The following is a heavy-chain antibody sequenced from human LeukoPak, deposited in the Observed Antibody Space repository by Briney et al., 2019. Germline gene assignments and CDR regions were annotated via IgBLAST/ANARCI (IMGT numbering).Heavy chain of an antibody. CDR2: IYCSGST. D-gene: IGHD3-22*01. J-gene: IGHJ3*02. Sequence: SETLSLTCTVSGGSISSYYWSWIRQPPGKGLEWIGYIYCSGSTNYNPSLKSRVTISVDTSKNQFSLKLSSVTAADTAVYYCARVLNYYDSSGYFLQTDAFDIWGQGTMVTVSS. CDR3: ARVLNYYDSSGYFLQTDAFDI. CDR1: GGSISSYY. V-gene: IGHV4-59*01.